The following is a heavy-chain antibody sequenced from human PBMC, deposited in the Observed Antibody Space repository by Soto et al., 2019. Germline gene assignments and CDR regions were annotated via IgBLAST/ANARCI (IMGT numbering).Heavy chain of an antibody. Sequence: PGGSLRLSCAASGFIFRDYAMYWVRQAPGKGLEWVSVISGSDGTTFYADSVRGRVTSSRDNSRNMVYLQMISLRAEDTAVYYCAKVIGGSESYWGGSHYYDALDVWGQGTTVTVSS. J-gene: IGHJ6*02. V-gene: IGHV3-23*01. D-gene: IGHD3-10*01. CDR1: GFIFRDYA. CDR2: ISGSDGTT. CDR3: AKVIGGSESYWGGSHYYDALDV.